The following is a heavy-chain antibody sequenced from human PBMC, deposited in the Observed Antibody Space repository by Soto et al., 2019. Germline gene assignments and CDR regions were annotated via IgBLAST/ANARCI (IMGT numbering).Heavy chain of an antibody. J-gene: IGHJ6*02. CDR2: ISAYNVNT. D-gene: IGHD3-22*01. V-gene: IGHV1-18*01. Sequence: ASVKVSRKPSVYTFPSYGFSWLRQAPGQGLEGMGWISAYNVNTKYAQKLQGRVTMPTYTSTSTAQMELRSVRSDHPAVYFCASEAGTYYYDSSVLYGMDVWGQGTKATVS. CDR3: ASEAGTYYYDSSVLYGMDV. CDR1: VYTFPSYG.